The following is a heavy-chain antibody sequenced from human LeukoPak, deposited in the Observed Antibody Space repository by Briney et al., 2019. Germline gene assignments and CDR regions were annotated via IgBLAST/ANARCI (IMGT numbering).Heavy chain of an antibody. CDR1: GFTFSSYS. Sequence: PGGSLRLSCAASGFTFSSYSMNWVRQAPGKGLEWVSYISSSSSTIYYADSVKGRFTISRDNAKNSLYLQMNSLRAEDTAVYYCARDVTYYYDSSGYYSEAGAFDIWGQGTMVTVSS. V-gene: IGHV3-48*01. D-gene: IGHD3-22*01. CDR3: ARDVTYYYDSSGYYSEAGAFDI. CDR2: ISSSSSTI. J-gene: IGHJ3*02.